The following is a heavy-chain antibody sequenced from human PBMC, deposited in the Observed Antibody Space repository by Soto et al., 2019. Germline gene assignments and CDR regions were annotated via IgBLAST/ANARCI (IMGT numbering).Heavy chain of an antibody. CDR2: IDPSGGST. Sequence: QIQLVQSGTEVKKPGASVKVSCKASGNTFSFYYVHWVRQAPGQGLEWMGIIDPSGGSTSYAQKFQGRVTMTRDTSTSTVYMELSSLRSEDTAVYYCAKIDDYGGNPDYWGQGTLVTVAS. J-gene: IGHJ4*02. CDR3: AKIDDYGGNPDY. CDR1: GNTFSFYY. D-gene: IGHD4-17*01. V-gene: IGHV1-46*01.